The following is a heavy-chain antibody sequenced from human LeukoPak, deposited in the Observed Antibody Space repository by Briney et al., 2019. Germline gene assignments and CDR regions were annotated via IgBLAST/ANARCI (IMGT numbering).Heavy chain of an antibody. J-gene: IGHJ6*03. D-gene: IGHD6-19*01. CDR3: AKFSSSGWYGGYYYYYYMDV. V-gene: IGHV3-74*01. Sequence: PGGSLRLSCAASGFTFSNYWMHWVRQAPGKGLVWVSRINSDGINTSYADSVKGRFTISRDNSKNTLYLQMYSLRAEDTAVYYCAKFSSSGWYGGYYYYYYMDVWGKGTTVTISS. CDR2: INSDGINT. CDR1: GFTFSNYW.